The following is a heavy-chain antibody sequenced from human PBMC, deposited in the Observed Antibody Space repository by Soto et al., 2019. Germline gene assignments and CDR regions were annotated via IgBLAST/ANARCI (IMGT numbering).Heavy chain of an antibody. CDR3: ARDSIAVAGTILLGWYFDL. J-gene: IGHJ2*01. Sequence: QVQLQESGPGLVKPSETLSLTCTVSGGSISSYYWSWIRQPAGKGLEWIGRIYTSGSTNYNPSLKSRVTMSVDTSKNQFSLKLSSVTAADTAVYYCARDSIAVAGTILLGWYFDLWGRGTLVTVSS. CDR1: GGSISSYY. CDR2: IYTSGST. V-gene: IGHV4-4*07. D-gene: IGHD6-19*01.